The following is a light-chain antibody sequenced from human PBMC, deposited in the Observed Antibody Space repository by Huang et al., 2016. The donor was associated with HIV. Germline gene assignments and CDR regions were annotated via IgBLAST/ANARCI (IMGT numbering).Light chain of an antibody. CDR3: QQRSAWPLT. V-gene: IGKV3-15*01. CDR2: GAS. Sequence: DIVMTQSPVTLSLSPGEGATLSCEASHSVATTVAWFQQKPGQAPRLLIYGASTRATGTPVRFSGSGSGTDFTLTISNLQSEDFAVYYCQQRSAWPLTFGGGTKVEI. CDR1: HSVATT. J-gene: IGKJ4*01.